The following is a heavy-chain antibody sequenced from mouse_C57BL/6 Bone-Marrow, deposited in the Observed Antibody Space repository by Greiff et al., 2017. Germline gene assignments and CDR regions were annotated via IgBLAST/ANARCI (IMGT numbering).Heavy chain of an antibody. V-gene: IGHV1-55*01. Sequence: VQLQQPGAELVKPGASVKMSCKASGYTFTSYWITWVKQRPGQGLAWIGDIYPGSGSTNYNEKFKSKATLTVDTSSSTAYMQLSSLTSEDSAVYYCARGISYSNYVDYAMDYWGQGTSVTVSS. CDR3: ARGISYSNYVDYAMDY. CDR1: GYTFTSYW. D-gene: IGHD2-5*01. CDR2: IYPGSGST. J-gene: IGHJ4*01.